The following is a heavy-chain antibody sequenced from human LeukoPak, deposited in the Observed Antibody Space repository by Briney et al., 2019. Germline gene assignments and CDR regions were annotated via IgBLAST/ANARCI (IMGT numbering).Heavy chain of an antibody. CDR2: IYYSGTT. CDR1: GXSISSGSYY. Sequence: PSETLSLTCTVSGXSISSGSYYWGWIRQPPGKGLEWIGNIYYSGTTYYNPSLKSRVTISVDTSKNQFSLKLSSVTAADTAVYYCARQCVGNYYYYGMDVWGQGTTVTVSS. CDR3: ARQCVGNYYYYGMDV. D-gene: IGHD1-1*01. J-gene: IGHJ6*02. V-gene: IGHV4-39*01.